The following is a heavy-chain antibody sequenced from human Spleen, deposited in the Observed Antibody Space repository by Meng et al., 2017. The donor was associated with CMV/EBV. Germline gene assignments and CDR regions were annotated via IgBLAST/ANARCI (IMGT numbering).Heavy chain of an antibody. V-gene: IGHV4-4*02. CDR1: GGSISSSNW. J-gene: IGHJ5*02. CDR2: INHSGST. CDR3: ARGLVPAAMGIGFDP. D-gene: IGHD2-2*01. Sequence: SGGSISSSNWWSWVRQHPGKGLEWIGEINHSGSTNYTPSLKSRVTISVDTSKNQFSLKLSSVTAADTAVYYCARGLVPAAMGIGFDPWGQGTLVTVSS.